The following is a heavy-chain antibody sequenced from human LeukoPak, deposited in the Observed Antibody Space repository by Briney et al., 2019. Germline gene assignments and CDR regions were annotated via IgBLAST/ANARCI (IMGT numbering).Heavy chain of an antibody. D-gene: IGHD3-9*01. Sequence: SETLSLTCTVSGYSISSGYYWGRIRQPPGKGLEWIGSIYHSGSTYYNPSLKSRATISVDTSKNQFSLKLSSVTAADTAVYYCATIPDILTGYYNFDYWGQGTLVTVSS. CDR2: IYHSGST. J-gene: IGHJ4*02. CDR1: GYSISSGYY. CDR3: ATIPDILTGYYNFDY. V-gene: IGHV4-38-2*02.